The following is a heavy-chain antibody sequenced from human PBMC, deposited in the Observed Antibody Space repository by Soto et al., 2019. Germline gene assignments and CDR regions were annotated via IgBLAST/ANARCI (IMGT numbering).Heavy chain of an antibody. J-gene: IGHJ4*02. D-gene: IGHD4-17*01. CDR1: GYTFTSYA. V-gene: IGHV1-3*01. CDR3: ARVSTVTPFAY. CDR2: INAGNGNT. Sequence: VASVKVSCKASGYTFTSYAMHWVRQAPGQRLEWMGWINAGNGNTKYSQKFQGRVTITRDTSASTAYMELSSLRSEDTAVYYCARVSTVTPFAYWGQGTLVTVSS.